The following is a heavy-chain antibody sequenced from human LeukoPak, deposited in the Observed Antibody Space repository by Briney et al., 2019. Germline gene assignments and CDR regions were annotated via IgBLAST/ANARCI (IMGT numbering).Heavy chain of an antibody. CDR3: ASKPRGESRPFDY. D-gene: IGHD3-16*01. CDR1: GYTFTAHA. CDR2: INVANGDT. V-gene: IGHV1-3*01. J-gene: IGHJ4*02. Sequence: ASVKVSRKASGYTFTAHAVHWVRQAPGQRLEWMGWINVANGDTGYSQKFQDRVTITRDTSASTGYMEMSSLISEDTAVYYCASKPRGESRPFDYWGRGTLVTVSS.